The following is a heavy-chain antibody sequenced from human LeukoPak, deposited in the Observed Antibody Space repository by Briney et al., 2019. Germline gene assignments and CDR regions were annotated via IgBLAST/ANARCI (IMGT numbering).Heavy chain of an antibody. Sequence: GGSLRLSCAASGFTFSSYGMHWVRQAPGKGLEWVAFIRYDGSNKYYADSVKGRFTISRDNSKNTLYLQMNSLRAEDTVVYYCAKDGGYSSSWYYFDYWGQGTLVTVSS. J-gene: IGHJ4*02. CDR1: GFTFSSYG. CDR3: AKDGGYSSSWYYFDY. CDR2: IRYDGSNK. V-gene: IGHV3-30*02. D-gene: IGHD6-13*01.